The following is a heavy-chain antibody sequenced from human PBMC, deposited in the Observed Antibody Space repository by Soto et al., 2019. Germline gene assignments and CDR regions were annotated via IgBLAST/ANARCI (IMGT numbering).Heavy chain of an antibody. D-gene: IGHD2-21*02. CDR1: GYTLTSYA. Sequence: QVQLVQSGAEEKKPGASVKVSCKASGYTLTSYAMHWVRQAPGQRLEWMGWINAGNGNTKYSQKFQGRVTITRDTSERTAYMELSSLRSEDTAVYYCARSIVVVTALDYWGQGTLVTVSS. CDR3: ARSIVVVTALDY. J-gene: IGHJ4*02. V-gene: IGHV1-3*05. CDR2: INAGNGNT.